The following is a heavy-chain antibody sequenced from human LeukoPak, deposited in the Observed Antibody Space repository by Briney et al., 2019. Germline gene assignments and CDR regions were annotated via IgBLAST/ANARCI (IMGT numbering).Heavy chain of an antibody. V-gene: IGHV4-39*07. CDR1: GGSISSSSYY. CDR2: IYYSGST. J-gene: IGHJ4*02. CDR3: ARAIPTYYDILTGYGGLDY. D-gene: IGHD3-9*01. Sequence: SETLSLTCTVSGGSISSSSYYWGWIRQPPGKGLEWIGSIYYSGSTYYNPSLKSRVTISVDTSKNQFSLKLSSVTAADTAVYYCARAIPTYYDILTGYGGLDYWGQGTLVTVSS.